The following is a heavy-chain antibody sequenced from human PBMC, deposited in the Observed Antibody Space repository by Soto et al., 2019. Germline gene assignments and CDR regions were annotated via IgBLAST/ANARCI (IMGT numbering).Heavy chain of an antibody. Sequence: QLQLQESGPGLVKPSETLSLTCTVSGGSISSSSYYWGWIRQPPGKGLEWIGSIYYSGSTYYNPSLKSRVTISVDTSKNQFSLKLSSVTAADTAVYYCARREMYSSYYFDYWGQGTLVTVSS. CDR1: GGSISSSSYY. CDR2: IYYSGST. CDR3: ARREMYSSYYFDY. V-gene: IGHV4-39*01. D-gene: IGHD6-19*01. J-gene: IGHJ4*02.